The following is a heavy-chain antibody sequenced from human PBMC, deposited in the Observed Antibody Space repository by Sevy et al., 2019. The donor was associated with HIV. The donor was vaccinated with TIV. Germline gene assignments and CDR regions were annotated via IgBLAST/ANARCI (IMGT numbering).Heavy chain of an antibody. CDR3: ASGGFYYDSSGYYVNY. D-gene: IGHD3-22*01. J-gene: IGHJ4*02. Sequence: GGSLRLSCAASGFTFSSYAMSWVRQAPGKGLEWVSAISGSGGITYYADSVKGRFTISRDNSKNTLYLQMNSLRAEDTAVYYCASGGFYYDSSGYYVNYWGQGTLVTVSS. CDR1: GFTFSSYA. CDR2: ISGSGGIT. V-gene: IGHV3-23*01.